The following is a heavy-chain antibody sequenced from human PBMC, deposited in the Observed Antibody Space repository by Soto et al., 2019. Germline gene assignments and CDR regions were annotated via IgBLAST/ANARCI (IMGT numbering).Heavy chain of an antibody. CDR1: GFTFRTYA. D-gene: IGHD2-2*01. V-gene: IGHV3-23*01. CDR2: ISGSGADT. J-gene: IGHJ6*03. CDR3: AKRGEMVVVKYYYYYMDV. Sequence: GGSLRVSCAASGFTFRTYAMSWGRQAPGKGLEWVSGISGSGADTYYADFVKGRFTISRDNSKNTLYLQMNSLRAEDTAVYYCAKRGEMVVVKYYYYYMDVWGKGTTVTVSS.